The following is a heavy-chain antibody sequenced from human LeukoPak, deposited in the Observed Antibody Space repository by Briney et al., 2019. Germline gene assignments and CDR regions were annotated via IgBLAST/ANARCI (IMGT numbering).Heavy chain of an antibody. D-gene: IGHD6-13*01. Sequence: PGGSLRLSYAASGFTFSSYSMNWVRQAPGKGLEWVSYISSSSSTIYYADSVKGRFTFSRDNAKNSLYLQMNSLRAEDTAVYYCARGVSSSSSGYWGQGTLVTVSS. CDR1: GFTFSSYS. CDR2: ISSSSSTI. J-gene: IGHJ4*02. CDR3: ARGVSSSSSGY. V-gene: IGHV3-48*04.